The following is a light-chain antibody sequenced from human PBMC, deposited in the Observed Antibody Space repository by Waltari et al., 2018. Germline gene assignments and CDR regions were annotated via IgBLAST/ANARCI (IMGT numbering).Light chain of an antibody. Sequence: VILTQSPATLSLSPGERATLSCRASQSVSSYLAWYQQKPGQAPRLLIDGASSRATGIPDRFSGSGSGTEFTLTISSLEPEDFAVYYCQKYSSSPPTFGQGTKVEIK. CDR1: QSVSSY. CDR3: QKYSSSPPT. J-gene: IGKJ1*01. CDR2: GAS. V-gene: IGKV3-20*01.